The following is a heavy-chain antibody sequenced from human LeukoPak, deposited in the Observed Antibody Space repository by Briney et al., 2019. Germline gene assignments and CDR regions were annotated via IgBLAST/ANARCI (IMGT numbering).Heavy chain of an antibody. CDR1: GFTISSYW. J-gene: IGHJ3*02. Sequence: GGSLRLSCAASGFTISSYWIHWVRQVPGKGLVWVSRINNDGSSTIYADSVKGRFTISRDNAKNTLYLQMNSLRGEDTAVYYCARGGSPPEALGDVFGIWGQGTMATVSS. D-gene: IGHD1-26*01. V-gene: IGHV3-74*01. CDR2: INNDGSST. CDR3: ARGGSPPEALGDVFGI.